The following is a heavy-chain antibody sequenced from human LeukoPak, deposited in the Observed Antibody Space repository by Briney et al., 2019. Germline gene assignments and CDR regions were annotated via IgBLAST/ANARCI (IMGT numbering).Heavy chain of an antibody. CDR3: AKHAGDYINCVAF. J-gene: IGHJ4*02. D-gene: IGHD4-17*01. CDR1: GFSFSSNG. V-gene: IGHV3-23*01. CDR2: ITGSGENT. Sequence: TGGSLRLSCAASGFSFSSNGMSWVRQAPGQGLEWVSGITGSGENTHYADSVKGRFTISRDNSKNTLYLQMNSLRAEDTAIYYCAKHAGDYINCVAFWGQGILVTVSS.